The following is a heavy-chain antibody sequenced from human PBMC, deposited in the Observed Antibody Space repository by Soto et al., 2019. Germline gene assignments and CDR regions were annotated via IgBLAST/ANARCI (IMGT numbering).Heavy chain of an antibody. CDR3: ARIMSRYYKIISYSFDV. CDR2: VYYSGSA. D-gene: IGHD3-22*01. J-gene: IGHJ4*02. Sequence: QVQLQESGPRLVKPSQTLSLTCTVYGDSISSGGAYWTWIRQRPGKGLEWIGYVYYSGSANYTPSLKSRTSISLDTSKNQISLKLNSVTAADTAVSYCARIMSRYYKIISYSFDVWGRGTLVTVSS. V-gene: IGHV4-31*03. CDR1: GDSISSGGAY.